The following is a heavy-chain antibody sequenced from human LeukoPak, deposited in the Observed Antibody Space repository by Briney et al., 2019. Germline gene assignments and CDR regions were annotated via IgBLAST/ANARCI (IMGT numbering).Heavy chain of an antibody. Sequence: GGSLRLSCAASGFTFSNAWMSWVRQAPGKGLEWVANMKRDGSEIHYVDSVKGRFTISRDNAKNSLYLQMNYLRAEDTAVYYCARPAYTAAYDLWGQGTMVTVSS. CDR2: MKRDGSEI. J-gene: IGHJ3*01. CDR3: ARPAYTAAYDL. CDR1: GFTFSNAW. D-gene: IGHD3-16*01. V-gene: IGHV3-7*01.